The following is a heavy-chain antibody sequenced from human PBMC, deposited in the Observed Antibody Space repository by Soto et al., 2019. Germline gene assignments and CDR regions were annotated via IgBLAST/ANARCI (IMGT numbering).Heavy chain of an antibody. CDR3: AYGDYVGNWFDP. V-gene: IGHV2-5*02. J-gene: IGHJ5*02. CDR2: IYWDDDK. D-gene: IGHD4-17*01. Sequence: QITLKESGPTLVKPTQTLTLTCTFSGFSVSTSGVGVGWIRQPPGKALEWLALIYWDDDKRYSPSLKSRLTIXKXNSKNQVVLTMTNMDPVDTATYYCAYGDYVGNWFDPWGQGTLVTVSS. CDR1: GFSVSTSGVG.